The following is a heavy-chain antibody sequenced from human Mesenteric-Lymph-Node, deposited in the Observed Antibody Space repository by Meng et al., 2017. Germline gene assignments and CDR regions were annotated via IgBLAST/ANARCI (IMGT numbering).Heavy chain of an antibody. J-gene: IGHJ5*02. Sequence: SDQGLVGPSETLSLTCNVMCGPVINSNDCWNWIRQPAGKVLEWIGYIYYSGSTNYNPSLKSRVTISVDTSKHQFSLMLSSVTAADTAVYYCARGEYNCWDWFTPWGQGTLVTVSS. V-gene: IGHV4-61*01. CDR1: CGPVINSNDC. D-gene: IGHD5-24*01. CDR2: IYYSGST. CDR3: ARGEYNCWDWFTP.